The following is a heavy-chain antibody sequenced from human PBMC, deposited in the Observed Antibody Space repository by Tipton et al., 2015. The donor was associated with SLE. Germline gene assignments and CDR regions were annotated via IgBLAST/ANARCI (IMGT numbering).Heavy chain of an antibody. CDR3: ARGPYGPAASYDY. D-gene: IGHD2-2*01. V-gene: IGHV4-59*01. Sequence: TLSLTCTVSGGSMSSYYWSWIRLPPGKGLEWIGCISYTGSTSYIPSLKSRVTISVDTSKNQFSLKLKSVSAADTAVYYCARGPYGPAASYDYWGQGSLVTVSS. CDR1: GGSMSSYY. CDR2: ISYTGST. J-gene: IGHJ4*02.